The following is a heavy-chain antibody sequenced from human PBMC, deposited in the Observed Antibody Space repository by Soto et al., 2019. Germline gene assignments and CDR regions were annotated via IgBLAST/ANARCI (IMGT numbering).Heavy chain of an antibody. D-gene: IGHD4-17*01. Sequence: NPGGSLRLSCAASGFTFSSYSMNWVRQAPGKGLEWVSSISSSSSYIYYADSVKGRFTISRDNAKNSLYLQMNSLRAEDTAVYYCARDGLDGRWAFDYWGQGTLVTVSS. CDR3: ARDGLDGRWAFDY. CDR2: ISSSSSYI. CDR1: GFTFSSYS. J-gene: IGHJ4*02. V-gene: IGHV3-21*01.